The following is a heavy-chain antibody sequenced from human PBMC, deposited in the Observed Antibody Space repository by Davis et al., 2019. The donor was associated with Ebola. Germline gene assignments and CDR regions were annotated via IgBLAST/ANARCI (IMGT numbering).Heavy chain of an antibody. CDR3: ARQFGYYDSSGYHSPYYYGMDV. Sequence: MPSETLSLTCTVSGGPISSYYWSRIRQPTGKGLEWIGYIYYSGSTNYNPSLKSRVTIPVDTSKNQFSLKLSSVTAADTAAYYCARQFGYYDSSGYHSPYYYGMDVWCQGTTVTVSS. CDR1: GGPISSYY. J-gene: IGHJ6*02. CDR2: IYYSGST. V-gene: IGHV4-59*08. D-gene: IGHD3-22*01.